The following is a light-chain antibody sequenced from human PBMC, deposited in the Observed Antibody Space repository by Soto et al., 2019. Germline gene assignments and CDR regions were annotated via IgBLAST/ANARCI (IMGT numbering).Light chain of an antibody. Sequence: QSVLTQPASVSGSPGQSITISCTETTSDVGDYNYVSWYQQYPGKAPKPIIYHVSNRPSGVSNRFSGSKSGDTASLTMSGLQAEDEANYYCSSYTSGVSVIFGVGTKVTVL. CDR1: TSDVGDYNY. J-gene: IGLJ2*01. V-gene: IGLV2-14*01. CDR3: SSYTSGVSVI. CDR2: HVS.